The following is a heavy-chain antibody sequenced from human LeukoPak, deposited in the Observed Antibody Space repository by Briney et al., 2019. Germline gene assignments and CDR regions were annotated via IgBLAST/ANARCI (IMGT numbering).Heavy chain of an antibody. CDR1: GYTFSDYA. CDR2: ISGSGGPI. V-gene: IGHV3-23*01. D-gene: IGHD2-15*01. CDR3: AKDVTRREPYG. Sequence: GGSLRLSCAASGYTFSDYAMSWVRQAPGKGLEWVSSISGSGGPIYYADSVKGRFTISRDNSKNTLFLQMSSLRAEDTAVYYCAKDVTRREPYGWGQGTLLTVSS. J-gene: IGHJ4*02.